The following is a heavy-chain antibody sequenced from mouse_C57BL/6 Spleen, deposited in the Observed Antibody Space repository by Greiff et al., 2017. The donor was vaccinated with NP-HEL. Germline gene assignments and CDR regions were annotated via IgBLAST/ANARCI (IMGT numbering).Heavy chain of an antibody. V-gene: IGHV4-1*01. Sequence: EVHLVESGGGLVQPGGSLKLYCAASGIDFSRYWMSWVRRAPGKGLEWIGEINPDSSTINYAPSLKDKFIISRDNAKNTLYLQMSKVRSEDTALYYCARPHYGSSWFAYWGQGTLVTVSA. CDR1: GIDFSRYW. D-gene: IGHD1-1*01. J-gene: IGHJ3*01. CDR2: INPDSSTI. CDR3: ARPHYGSSWFAY.